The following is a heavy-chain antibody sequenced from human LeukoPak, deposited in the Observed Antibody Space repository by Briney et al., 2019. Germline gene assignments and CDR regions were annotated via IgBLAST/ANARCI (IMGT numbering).Heavy chain of an antibody. V-gene: IGHV3-30-3*01. CDR2: VSYDGGNE. CDR1: GFTFSSYA. Sequence: GGSLRLSCAASGFTFSSYAMHWVRQAPGKGLEWVAVVSYDGGNEYYADSVKGRFTISRDNSENILYLQMNSLRSEDTAVYYCVVTPEAAVEGNCWGQGTLVTVPS. D-gene: IGHD6-13*01. CDR3: VVTPEAAVEGNC. J-gene: IGHJ4*02.